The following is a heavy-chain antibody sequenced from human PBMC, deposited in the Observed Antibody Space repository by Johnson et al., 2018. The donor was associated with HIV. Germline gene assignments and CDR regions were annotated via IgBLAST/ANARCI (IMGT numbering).Heavy chain of an antibody. V-gene: IGHV3-9*01. Sequence: VQLVESGGGVVQPGGSLRFSCAASGFTFDDYAMHWVRQAPGKGLEWVSGISWNSGSIGYADSVKGRFTISRDNSKNTLYLQMNSLRAEDTAVYYCAKGLKLGSGDDAFDIWGQGTMVTVSS. J-gene: IGHJ3*02. D-gene: IGHD7-27*01. CDR1: GFTFDDYA. CDR2: ISWNSGSI. CDR3: AKGLKLGSGDDAFDI.